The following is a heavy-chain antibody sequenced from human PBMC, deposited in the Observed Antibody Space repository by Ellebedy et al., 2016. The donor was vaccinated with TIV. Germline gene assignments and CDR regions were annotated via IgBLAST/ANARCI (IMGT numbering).Heavy chain of an antibody. CDR2: INDSGIT. V-gene: IGHV4-34*01. Sequence: SETLSLXXAVYGGSFSDDYWSWIRQSPGKGLECIGEINDSGITNYNPSLKSRVSISVDTSKNQFSLRLNSVSAADTAVYYCARGRRFSASFYPMMSTFEVWGQGTTVIVSS. CDR1: GGSFSDDY. J-gene: IGHJ3*01. CDR3: ARGRRFSASFYPMMSTFEV. D-gene: IGHD3-10*01.